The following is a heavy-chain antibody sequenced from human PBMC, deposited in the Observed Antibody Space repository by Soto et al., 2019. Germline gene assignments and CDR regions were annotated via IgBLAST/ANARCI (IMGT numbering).Heavy chain of an antibody. V-gene: IGHV4-59*01. CDR1: GGSISSYY. D-gene: IGHD3-10*01. Sequence: SETLSLTCTVSGGSISSYYWSWIRQPPGKGLEWIGYIYYSGSTNYNPSLKSRVTISVDTSKNQFSLKLSSVTAADTAVYYCAREVTMVRGVIFDYWGQGTLVTVSS. J-gene: IGHJ4*02. CDR3: AREVTMVRGVIFDY. CDR2: IYYSGST.